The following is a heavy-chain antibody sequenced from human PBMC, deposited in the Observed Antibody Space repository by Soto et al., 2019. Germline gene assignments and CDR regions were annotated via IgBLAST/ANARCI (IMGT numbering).Heavy chain of an antibody. Sequence: EVQLLESGGGLVQPGGSLRLSCAASGFTFSSYAMSWVRQAPGKGLEWVSAISGSGGSTYYADSVKGRFTISRDNSKNTLYLQMNSLRAEDTAVYYCAKVLLTTVTTWRGAFDIWGQGTMVTVSS. J-gene: IGHJ3*02. D-gene: IGHD4-17*01. CDR2: ISGSGGST. CDR3: AKVLLTTVTTWRGAFDI. CDR1: GFTFSSYA. V-gene: IGHV3-23*01.